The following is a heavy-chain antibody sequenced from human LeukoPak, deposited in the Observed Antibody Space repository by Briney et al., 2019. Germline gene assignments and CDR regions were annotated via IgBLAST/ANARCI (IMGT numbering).Heavy chain of an antibody. V-gene: IGHV4-61*05. CDR3: ARHLSDSGSYQVYWY. CDR2: IHSSGST. J-gene: IGHJ4*02. Sequence: SETLSLLCTVSGGSISSSSYYWGWIRQPAGKGLEWIGHIHSSGSTNYNPSLRSRVTMSVDKSKNQFSLKLTSVTAADTAVYYCARHLSDSGSYQVYWYWGQGTLVTVSS. CDR1: GGSISSSSYY. D-gene: IGHD3-10*01.